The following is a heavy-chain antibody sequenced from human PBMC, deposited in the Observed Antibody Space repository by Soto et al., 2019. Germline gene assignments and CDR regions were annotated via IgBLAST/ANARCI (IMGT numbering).Heavy chain of an antibody. CDR2: IGSSGRAI. CDR1: GFTVSGND. J-gene: IGHJ4*02. V-gene: IGHV3-11*01. D-gene: IGHD6-19*01. CDR3: ASHHSSGWLYFDS. Sequence: QLQLLESGGDLVKPGGSLRLSCAASGFTVSGNDLSWIRQAPGKGLEWVSSIGSSGRAIYYADSVKGRFTISRDNTKDSLYLHMSSLRAEHTAIYYCASHHSSGWLYFDSWGQGTLVTVSS.